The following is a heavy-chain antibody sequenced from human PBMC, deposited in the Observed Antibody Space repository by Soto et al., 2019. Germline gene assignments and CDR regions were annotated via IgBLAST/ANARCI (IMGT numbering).Heavy chain of an antibody. V-gene: IGHV3-23*01. CDR1: GFTFSSYA. D-gene: IGHD3-10*01. CDR2: ISGSGGST. CDR3: AKGLTMVRGVIYGMDV. Sequence: PGGSLRLSCAASGFTFSSYAMSWVRQAPGKGLEWVSAISGSGGSTYYADSVKGRFTISRDNSKNTLYLQMNSLRAGDTAVYYCAKGLTMVRGVIYGMDVWGQGTTVTVSS. J-gene: IGHJ6*02.